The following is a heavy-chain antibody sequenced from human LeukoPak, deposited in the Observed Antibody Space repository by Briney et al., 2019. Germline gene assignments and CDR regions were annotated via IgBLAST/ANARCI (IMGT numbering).Heavy chain of an antibody. CDR3: ARDHGPYSSSWYDQHDYYFDY. V-gene: IGHV1-18*01. Sequence: GASVKVSCKASGYTFINYGISWVRQAPGQGLEWMGWISVHNGNTNFAQKFQGRVTMTTDTSTNTAYMELRSLRSDDTAVYYCARDHGPYSSSWYDQHDYYFDYWGQGTLVTVSS. D-gene: IGHD6-13*01. J-gene: IGHJ4*02. CDR1: GYTFINYG. CDR2: ISVHNGNT.